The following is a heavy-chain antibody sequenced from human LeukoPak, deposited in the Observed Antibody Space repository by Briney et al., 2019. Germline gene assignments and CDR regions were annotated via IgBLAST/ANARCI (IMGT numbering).Heavy chain of an antibody. Sequence: GGSLRLSCAASGFTFSSYAMHWVRQAPGKGLEWVAVIPYDGSNKYYADSVKGRFTISRDNSKNTLYLQMNSLRAEDTAVYYCARHDCSSTSCQYYYYGMDVWGQGTTVTVSS. V-gene: IGHV3-30*04. CDR2: IPYDGSNK. D-gene: IGHD2-2*01. CDR1: GFTFSSYA. J-gene: IGHJ6*02. CDR3: ARHDCSSTSCQYYYYGMDV.